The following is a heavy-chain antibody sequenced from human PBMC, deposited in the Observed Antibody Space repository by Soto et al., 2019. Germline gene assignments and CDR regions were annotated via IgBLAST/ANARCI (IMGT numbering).Heavy chain of an antibody. Sequence: ASVKVSCKASGYTFTGYYMHWVRQAPGQGLEWMGWINPNSGGTNYAQKFQGWVTMTRDTSISTAYMELSRLRSDDTAVYYCARYQAAGLRFLYYWGQGTLVTVSS. J-gene: IGHJ4*02. V-gene: IGHV1-2*04. D-gene: IGHD3-3*01. CDR3: ARYQAAGLRFLYY. CDR1: GYTFTGYY. CDR2: INPNSGGT.